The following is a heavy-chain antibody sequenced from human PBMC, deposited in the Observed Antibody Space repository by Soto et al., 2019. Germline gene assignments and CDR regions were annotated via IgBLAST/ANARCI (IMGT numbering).Heavy chain of an antibody. CDR2: ISSSGSTI. CDR1: GFTFSSYE. J-gene: IGHJ6*02. D-gene: IGHD3-3*01. Sequence: GASLKISCAASGFTFSSYEMSWVRQAPGKGLEWVSYISSSGSTIYYADSVKGRFTISRDNAKNSLYLQMNSLRAEDTAVYYCARVDDFWSGYHHGMDVWGQGTTVTVSS. CDR3: ARVDDFWSGYHHGMDV. V-gene: IGHV3-48*03.